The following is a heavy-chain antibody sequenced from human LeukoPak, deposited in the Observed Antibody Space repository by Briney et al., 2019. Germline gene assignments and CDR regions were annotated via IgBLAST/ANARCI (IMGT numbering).Heavy chain of an antibody. CDR2: IYYSGSP. CDR1: GGSINSYY. D-gene: IGHD2-21*01. V-gene: IGHV4-59*08. Sequence: NPSETLSLTCTVSGGSINSYYWSWIRQPPGKGLEWIGYIYYSGSPNYNPSLKSRVTISVVTSKNQFSLKLNSVTAADTAVYYCARHVEGRFDPWGQGTLVTVSS. CDR3: ARHVEGRFDP. J-gene: IGHJ5*02.